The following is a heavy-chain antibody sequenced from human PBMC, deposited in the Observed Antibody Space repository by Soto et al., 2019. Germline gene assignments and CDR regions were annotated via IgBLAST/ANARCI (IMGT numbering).Heavy chain of an antibody. CDR2: ISAYNGNT. J-gene: IGHJ6*03. D-gene: IGHD5-12*01. V-gene: IGHV1-18*01. Sequence: ASVKVSCKASGYTFTSYGISWLRQAPGQGLEWMGWISAYNGNTNYAQKLQGRVTMTTDTSTSTAYMELRSLRSDDTAVYYCARDGLPYNYYYYMDVWGKGTTVTVSS. CDR1: GYTFTSYG. CDR3: ARDGLPYNYYYYMDV.